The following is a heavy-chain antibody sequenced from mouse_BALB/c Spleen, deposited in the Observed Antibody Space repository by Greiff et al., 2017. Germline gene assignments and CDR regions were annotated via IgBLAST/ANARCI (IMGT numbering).Heavy chain of an antibody. CDR3: ARKYGIYFYAMDY. J-gene: IGHJ4*01. CDR2: ISYSGST. V-gene: IGHV3-8*02. CDR1: GDSITSGY. D-gene: IGHD2-10*02. Sequence: DVHLVESGPSLVKPSQTLSLTCSVTGDSITSGYWNWIRKFPGNKLEYMGYISYSGSTYYNPSLKSRISITRDTSKNQYYLQLNSVTTEDTATYYCARKYGIYFYAMDYWGQGTSVTVSS.